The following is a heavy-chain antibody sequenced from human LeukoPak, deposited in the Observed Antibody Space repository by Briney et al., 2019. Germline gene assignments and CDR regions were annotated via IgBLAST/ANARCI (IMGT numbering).Heavy chain of an antibody. V-gene: IGHV1-2*02. CDR3: AREDCGGDCYPYFDY. J-gene: IGHJ4*02. D-gene: IGHD2-21*02. CDR2: INPNSGGT. Sequence: ASVKVSCKASGYTFTGYYMHWVRQAPGQGLEWMGWINPNSGGTNYAQKFQGRVTMTRDTSISTAYMELSRLRSDDTAVYCCAREDCGGDCYPYFDYWGQGTLVTVSS. CDR1: GYTFTGYY.